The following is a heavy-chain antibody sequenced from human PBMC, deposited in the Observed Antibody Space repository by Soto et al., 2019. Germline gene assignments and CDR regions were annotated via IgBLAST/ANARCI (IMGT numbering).Heavy chain of an antibody. J-gene: IGHJ4*02. CDR3: ARGSPITTYNTGWYSDY. D-gene: IGHD6-19*01. Sequence: PGGSLRLSCAASGFPFSDYFMSWIRQAPGKGLEWVSYIGSSGTTVFYADSVKSRFTISRDNAKNSLYLQMNSLRVEETAVYYCARGSPITTYNTGWYSDYWGQGTLVTVSS. CDR1: GFPFSDYF. CDR2: IGSSGTTV. V-gene: IGHV3-11*01.